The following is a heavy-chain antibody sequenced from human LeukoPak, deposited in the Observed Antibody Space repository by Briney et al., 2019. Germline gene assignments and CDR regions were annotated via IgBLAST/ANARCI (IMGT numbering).Heavy chain of an antibody. CDR2: ISGSSSYI. CDR3: ARVSAGVIGMKDVFDI. D-gene: IGHD3-16*02. J-gene: IGHJ3*02. CDR1: GFTFSSYS. V-gene: IGHV3-21*01. Sequence: GESLRLSCAASGFTFSSYSMNWVRQAPGKGLEWVSSISGSSSYIYYADSVKDRFTISRHNAKNSLYLQMNSLRAEDTAVYYCARVSAGVIGMKDVFDIWGQGTMVTVSS.